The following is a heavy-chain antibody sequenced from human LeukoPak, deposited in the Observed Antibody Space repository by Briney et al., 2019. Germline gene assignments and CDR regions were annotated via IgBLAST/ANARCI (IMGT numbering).Heavy chain of an antibody. CDR2: IGSSSDYV. J-gene: IGHJ4*02. CDR3: ARTYGGDGGQRFDY. CDR1: GFTFSSYG. V-gene: IGHV3-21*01. Sequence: GGSLRLSCAASGFTFSSYGMNWVRQAPGKGLEWVSSIGSSSDYVYYADSVKDRFTISRDNAKNSLYLQMNSLRAEDTAIYYCARTYGGDGGQRFDYWGQGTLVTVSS. D-gene: IGHD2-21*02.